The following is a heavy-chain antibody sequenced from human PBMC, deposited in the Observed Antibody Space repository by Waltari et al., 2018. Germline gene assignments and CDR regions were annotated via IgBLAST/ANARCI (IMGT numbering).Heavy chain of an antibody. Sequence: QLVQSGAEVKKPGALVKVSYKASGYIFSNSGITWVRKAPGQRLEWMGWIYPYSGNTKYEQSLQGRVTLTTDTSTTTAYMEIRSLRSDDTAIYYCARDDADSSNFGGFWGQGTLVTVSS. CDR2: IYPYSGNT. CDR3: ARDDADSSNFGGF. D-gene: IGHD6-13*01. J-gene: IGHJ4*02. CDR1: GYIFSNSG. V-gene: IGHV1-18*01.